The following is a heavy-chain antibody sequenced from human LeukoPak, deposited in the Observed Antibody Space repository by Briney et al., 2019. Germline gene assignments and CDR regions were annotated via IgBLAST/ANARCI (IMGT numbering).Heavy chain of an antibody. CDR1: GFTFDDYT. D-gene: IGHD1-26*01. CDR2: ISWNGGST. J-gene: IGHJ4*02. V-gene: IGHV3-43*01. CDR3: AKPGVGQAFAY. Sequence: GGSLRLSCAASGFTFDDYTLHWVRQAPGKGLEWVSLISWNGGSTYYADSVKGRFTISRDNSKNSLYLQMNSLRSEDTALYYCAKPGVGQAFAYWGQGTLVTVSS.